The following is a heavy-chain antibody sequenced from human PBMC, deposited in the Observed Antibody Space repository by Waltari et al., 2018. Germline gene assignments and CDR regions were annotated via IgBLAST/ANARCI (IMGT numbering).Heavy chain of an antibody. CDR1: GFPFSSYW. V-gene: IGHV3-74*01. CDR2: INSDGSTT. D-gene: IGHD3-10*01. CDR3: ARAQLTMARNLDL. Sequence: EVQLVESGGGLVQPGGSLGLSCVTSGFPFSSYWMHWVSQVPGKGLVWVSRINSDGSTTSYADSVKGRFTISRDNAKNTLYLQMNSLRADDTSVYYCARAQLTMARNLDLWGRGTLVTVSS. J-gene: IGHJ2*01.